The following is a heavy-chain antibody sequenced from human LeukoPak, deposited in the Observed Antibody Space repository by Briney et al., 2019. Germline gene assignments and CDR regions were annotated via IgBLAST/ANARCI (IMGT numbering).Heavy chain of an antibody. D-gene: IGHD4-23*01. J-gene: IGHJ4*02. CDR1: GYTFTSYD. CDR2: MNPNSGNT. V-gene: IGHV1-8*01. Sequence: ASVKVSCKASGYTFTSYDINWVRQATGQGLEWMGWMNPNSGNTGYAQKFQGRVTMTRNTSISTAYMELSSLRAEDTAVYYCAKDTQRWSYGGNSDTDYWGQGTLVTVSS. CDR3: AKDTQRWSYGGNSDTDY.